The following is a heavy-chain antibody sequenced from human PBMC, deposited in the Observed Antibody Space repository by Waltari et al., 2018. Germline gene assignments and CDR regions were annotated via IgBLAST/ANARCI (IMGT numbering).Heavy chain of an antibody. CDR3: ARGADF. CDR2: IVPMFRTT. Sequence: QVHLVQSGAEVKKPGSSVKVSCKASGGTFNIYPISWVRQAPGQGLEWMGRIVPMFRTTDYAQNFQDRLTITADKSTNTAYMELNSLKSEDTAVYYCARGADFWGQGTLVTVSS. V-gene: IGHV1-69*08. J-gene: IGHJ4*02. CDR1: GGTFNIYP.